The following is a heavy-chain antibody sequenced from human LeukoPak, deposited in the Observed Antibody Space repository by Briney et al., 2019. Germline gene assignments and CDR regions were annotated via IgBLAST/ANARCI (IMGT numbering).Heavy chain of an antibody. CDR2: ISYDGSNK. J-gene: IGHJ3*02. V-gene: IGHV3-30*18. D-gene: IGHD3-10*01. Sequence: GGSLRLSCAASGFTFSSYGMHWVRQAPGKGLDWVAVISYDGSNKYYVYSVKGRFTISRDNSKNMLYLQTNSLRAEDTAVYYCAKNELLWFGEFDAFDIWGQGTMVTVSS. CDR1: GFTFSSYG. CDR3: AKNELLWFGEFDAFDI.